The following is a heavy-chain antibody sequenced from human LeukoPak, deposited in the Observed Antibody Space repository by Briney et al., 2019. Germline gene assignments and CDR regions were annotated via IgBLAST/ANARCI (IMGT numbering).Heavy chain of an antibody. V-gene: IGHV1-8*01. CDR1: GYTFTSYD. D-gene: IGHD6-19*01. CDR2: MNPNSGNT. J-gene: IGHJ5*02. Sequence: GASVKVSCKASGYTFTSYDINWVRQATGQGLEWMGWMNPNSGNTGYAQKFQGRVTMTRNTSIGTAYMELSSLRSEDTAVYYCRLLIAVAGIDPWGQGTLVTVSS. CDR3: RLLIAVAGIDP.